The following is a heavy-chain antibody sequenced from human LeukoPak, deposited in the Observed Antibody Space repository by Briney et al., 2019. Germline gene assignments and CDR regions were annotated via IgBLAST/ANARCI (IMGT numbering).Heavy chain of an antibody. V-gene: IGHV4-38-2*02. Sequence: PSETLSLTCTVSGHSISSGYYWGWIRQPPGKGLEWIGSIYHTGSTYYNPSLKSRVTISVDTSKNQFSLKLSSVTAADTAVYYCARAPIQYHFDYWGQGTLVTVSS. CDR2: IYHTGST. CDR3: ARAPIQYHFDY. J-gene: IGHJ4*02. CDR1: GHSISSGYY. D-gene: IGHD4-11*01.